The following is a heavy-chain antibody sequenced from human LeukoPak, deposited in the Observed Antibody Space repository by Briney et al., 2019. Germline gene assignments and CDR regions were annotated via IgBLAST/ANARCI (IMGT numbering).Heavy chain of an antibody. CDR1: GYTFTGYY. CDR3: ARSGSYYHYYYYMDV. D-gene: IGHD1-26*01. J-gene: IGHJ6*03. Sequence: GASVNVSCKASGYTFTGYYMHWVRQAPGQGLEWMGWTNPNSGGTNYAQKFQGRVTMTRDTSISTAYMELSRLRSDDTAVYYCARSGSYYHYYYYMDVWGKGTTVTVSS. V-gene: IGHV1-2*02. CDR2: TNPNSGGT.